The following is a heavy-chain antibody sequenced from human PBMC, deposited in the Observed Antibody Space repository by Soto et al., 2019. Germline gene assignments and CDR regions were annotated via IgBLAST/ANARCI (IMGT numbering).Heavy chain of an antibody. J-gene: IGHJ6*02. CDR3: AKDFLGHSGYDFGYGMDV. V-gene: IGHV3-30*18. Sequence: SGGSLRLSCAASGFTFSSYGMHWVRQAPGKGLEWVAVISYDGSNKYYADSVKGRFTISRDNSKNTLYLQMNSLRAEDTAVYYCAKDFLGHSGYDFGYGMDVWGQGTTVTVSS. CDR2: ISYDGSNK. CDR1: GFTFSSYG. D-gene: IGHD5-12*01.